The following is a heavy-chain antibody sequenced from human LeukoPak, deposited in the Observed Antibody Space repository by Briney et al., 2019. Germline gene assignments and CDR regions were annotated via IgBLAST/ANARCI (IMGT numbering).Heavy chain of an antibody. CDR2: ISYDGSNK. J-gene: IGHJ4*02. CDR1: GFTFSSYG. CDR3: ASEKWLVPNYYFDY. Sequence: GGSLRLSCAASGFTFSSYGMHWVRQAPGKGLEWVAVISYDGSNKYYADSVKGRFTISRDNSKNTLYLQMNSLRAEDTAVYYCASEKWLVPNYYFDYWGQGTLVTVSS. D-gene: IGHD6-19*01. V-gene: IGHV3-30*03.